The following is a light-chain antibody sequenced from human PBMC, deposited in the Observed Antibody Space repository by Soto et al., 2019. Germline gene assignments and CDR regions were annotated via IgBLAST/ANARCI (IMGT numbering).Light chain of an antibody. CDR3: CSYAGSSTYV. J-gene: IGLJ1*01. Sequence: QSVLTQPRSVSGSPGQSVTISCTGTSSDVGGYNYVSWYQQYSGKAPKVMIYDVSKRPSGVPDRFSGSKSGNTASLTISGLQAEDEADYYCCSYAGSSTYVFGTGTKLTVL. V-gene: IGLV2-11*01. CDR2: DVS. CDR1: SSDVGGYNY.